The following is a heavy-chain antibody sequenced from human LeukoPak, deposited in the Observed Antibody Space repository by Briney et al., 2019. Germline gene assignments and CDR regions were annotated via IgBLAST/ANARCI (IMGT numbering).Heavy chain of an antibody. J-gene: IGHJ6*02. Sequence: PGGSLRLSCAASGITLSSHWMSWVRQAAGEGLGWEANIKQDGSEKYYVDSVKGRFTISRDNAKNSLYLQMNSLSAEDTAVYYCARNLRPGSSYGYYYGMDVWGQGTTVTVSS. CDR1: GITLSSHW. CDR2: IKQDGSEK. D-gene: IGHD3-10*01. V-gene: IGHV3-7*01. CDR3: ARNLRPGSSYGYYYGMDV.